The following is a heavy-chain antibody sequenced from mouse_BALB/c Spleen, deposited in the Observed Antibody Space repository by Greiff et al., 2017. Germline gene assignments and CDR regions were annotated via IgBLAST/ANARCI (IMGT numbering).Heavy chain of an antibody. D-gene: IGHD2-2*01. CDR3: AREGLGYDDAMDY. V-gene: IGHV5-4*02. CDR1: GFTFSDYY. CDR2: ISDGGRYT. J-gene: IGHJ4*01. Sequence: EVQVVESGGGLVKPGGSLKLSCAASGFTFSDYYMYWVRQNPEKRLAWVATISDGGRYTYYPDSVKGRFTISRDNAKNNLYLQMSSLKSEDTAMYYCAREGLGYDDAMDYWGQGTSVTVSS.